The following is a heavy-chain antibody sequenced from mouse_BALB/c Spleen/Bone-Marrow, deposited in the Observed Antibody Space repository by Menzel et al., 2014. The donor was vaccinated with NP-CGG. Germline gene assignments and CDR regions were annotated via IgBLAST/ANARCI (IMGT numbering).Heavy chain of an antibody. V-gene: IGHV1-87*01. CDR3: ARGFPFDY. CDR2: IYPGDGDT. CDR1: GYTFXSYW. Sequence: VKLMESGAELARPGASVKLSCKASGYTFXSYWMQWVKQRPGQGLEWIRAIYPGDGDTRYTQKFKGKATLTADKSSSTAYMQLSSLASEDSAVYYCARGFPFDYWGQGTTLTVSS. J-gene: IGHJ2*01.